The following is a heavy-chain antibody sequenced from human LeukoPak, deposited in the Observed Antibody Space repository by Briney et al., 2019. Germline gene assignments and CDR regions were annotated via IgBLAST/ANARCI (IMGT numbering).Heavy chain of an antibody. J-gene: IGHJ4*02. CDR3: ARESVNYGDYASLWYFDY. Sequence: SVKVSCKASGGTFSSYAISWVRQAPGQGLEWMGGIIPIFGTANYAQKFQGRVTITTEETKSKAYMELSSLRSEDTAVYYCARESVNYGDYASLWYFDYWGQGTLATVSS. CDR2: IIPIFGTA. D-gene: IGHD4-17*01. V-gene: IGHV1-69*05. CDR1: GGTFSSYA.